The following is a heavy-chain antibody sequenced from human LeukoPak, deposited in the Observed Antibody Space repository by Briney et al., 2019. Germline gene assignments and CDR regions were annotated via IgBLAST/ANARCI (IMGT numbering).Heavy chain of an antibody. J-gene: IGHJ6*02. CDR2: IYYTGTT. CDR3: ASILDGMDV. CDR1: GGSISSYY. V-gene: IGHV4-59*08. Sequence: SETLSLTCTVSGGSISSYYWSWIRQPTGKGLEGIGYIYYTGTTNYNPSLKNRVTISADTSKNQSSLKLNSVTAADTAVYYCASILDGMDVWGQGTTVSVSS.